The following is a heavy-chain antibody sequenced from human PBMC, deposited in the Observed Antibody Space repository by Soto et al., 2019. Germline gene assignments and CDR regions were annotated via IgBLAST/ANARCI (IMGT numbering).Heavy chain of an antibody. CDR2: IIPILGIA. CDR3: ASKPGEIAAGASWGSDP. CDR1: GGTFSSYS. Sequence: SVKVSCKASGGTFSSYSISWVRQAPGQGLEWMGRIIPILGIANYAQKFQGRVTITADKSTSTAYMELSNLRSEDTAVYYCASKPGEIAAGASWGSDPWRQGTLVTV. V-gene: IGHV1-69*02. J-gene: IGHJ5*02. D-gene: IGHD6-13*01.